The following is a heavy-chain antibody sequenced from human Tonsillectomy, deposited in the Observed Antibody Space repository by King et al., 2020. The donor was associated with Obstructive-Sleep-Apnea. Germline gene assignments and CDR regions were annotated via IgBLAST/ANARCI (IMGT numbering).Heavy chain of an antibody. CDR2: MNPNSGNT. Sequence: VQLVESGAEVKNPGASVKVSCKASGYTFITYDINLVRKATGQGLEWMGWMNPNSGNTGCAQKCQGRVHMNRNTSTSTAYMELSSLRSEDTAVYYCARRYCSSTSCYHGMDVWGQGTTVTVSS. CDR1: GYTFITYD. V-gene: IGHV1-8*01. CDR3: ARRYCSSTSCYHGMDV. J-gene: IGHJ6*02. D-gene: IGHD2-2*01.